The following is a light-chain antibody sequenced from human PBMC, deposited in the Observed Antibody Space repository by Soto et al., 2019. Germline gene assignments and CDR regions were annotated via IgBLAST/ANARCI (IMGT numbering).Light chain of an antibody. Sequence: QSALTQPPSASNSPGQSVTISCTGTSSDVGGYNYVSWYQQHPGKAPKLMIYEVNKRSSGVPDRFSGSKSGNTASLTVSGLQAEDEADYYCNSYAGSIIYVFGTGTKLTVL. CDR2: EVN. J-gene: IGLJ1*01. CDR1: SSDVGGYNY. V-gene: IGLV2-8*02. CDR3: NSYAGSIIYV.